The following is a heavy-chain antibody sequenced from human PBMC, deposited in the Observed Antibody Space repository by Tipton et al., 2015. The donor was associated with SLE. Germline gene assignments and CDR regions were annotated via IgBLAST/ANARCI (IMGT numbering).Heavy chain of an antibody. V-gene: IGHV4-34*01. CDR1: GGSFSGYY. J-gene: IGHJ6*03. CDR3: ASAGTFPYYYYMDV. D-gene: IGHD1-1*01. Sequence: TLSLTCAVYGGSFSGYYWSWIRQPPGKGLEWIGEINHSGSTNYNPSLKSRVTISVDTSKNQFSLKLSSVTAADTAVYYCASAGTFPYYYYMDVWGKGTTVTVSS. CDR2: INHSGST.